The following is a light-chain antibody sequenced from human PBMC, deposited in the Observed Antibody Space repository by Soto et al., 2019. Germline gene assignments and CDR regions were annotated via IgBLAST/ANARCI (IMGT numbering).Light chain of an antibody. J-gene: IGKJ1*01. V-gene: IGKV3-20*01. CDR3: QKYSSSPGK. CDR2: GAS. Sequence: EIVLTQSPGTLSLSPGERATLSCRASQSASSSYLAWYQQKPGQAPRLLIYGASSRATGIPDRFSGSGSGTVFTLTISRLEPEDFAVYSCQKYSSSPGKFGQGTKVQIK. CDR1: QSASSSY.